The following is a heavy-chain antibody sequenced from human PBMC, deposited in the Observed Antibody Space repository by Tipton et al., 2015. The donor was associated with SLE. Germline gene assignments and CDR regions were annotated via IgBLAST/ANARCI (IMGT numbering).Heavy chain of an antibody. CDR1: GFTFSDYY. Sequence: LRLSCAASGFTFSDYYMSWIRQPPGKGLEWIGEINHSGSTNYNPSLKSRVTISVGTSKNQFSLKQSSVTAADTAVYYCAREIAAADSYYYYYMDVWGKGTTVTVSS. D-gene: IGHD6-13*01. J-gene: IGHJ6*03. CDR3: AREIAAADSYYYYYMDV. CDR2: INHSGST. V-gene: IGHV4-34*01.